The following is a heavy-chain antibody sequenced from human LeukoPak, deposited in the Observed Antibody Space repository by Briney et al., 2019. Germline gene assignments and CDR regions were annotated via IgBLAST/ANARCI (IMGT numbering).Heavy chain of an antibody. V-gene: IGHV1-2*02. Sequence: ASVKVSCKASGYTFTGYYMHWVRQAPGQGLEWMGWINPNSGGTNYAQKFQGRVTMTRDTSISTAYMELSRLRSDDTAVYYCARNVNCGGDCYSGAYYFDYWGQGTLITVSS. J-gene: IGHJ4*02. D-gene: IGHD2-21*02. CDR2: INPNSGGT. CDR1: GYTFTGYY. CDR3: ARNVNCGGDCYSGAYYFDY.